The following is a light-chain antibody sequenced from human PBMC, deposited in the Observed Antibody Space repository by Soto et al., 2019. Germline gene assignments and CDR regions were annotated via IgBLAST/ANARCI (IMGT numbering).Light chain of an antibody. CDR1: ASNIGRDP. CDR3: AGWDGSHYV. V-gene: IGLV1-44*01. J-gene: IGLJ1*01. CDR2: ENN. Sequence: QSVLTQPPSASGAPGQRVTISCSGSASNIGRDPVNWYQQVPGTAPKLLIYENNHRPSGVPDRFSGSKSGTSASLVISGLQSEDEAEYFCAGWDGSHYVFGTGTKVTVL.